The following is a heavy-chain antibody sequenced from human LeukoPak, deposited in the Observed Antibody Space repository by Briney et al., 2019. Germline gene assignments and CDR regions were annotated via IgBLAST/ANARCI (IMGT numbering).Heavy chain of an antibody. V-gene: IGHV1-18*01. D-gene: IGHD4-23*01. CDR1: GYTFTSHG. Sequence: ASVKVSCKASGYTFTSHGISWVRQAPGQGLEWMGWISAYNGNTNYAQKLQGRVTMTTDTSTSTAYMELRSLRSDDTAVYYCARNSPYYYYMDVWGKGTTVTVSS. J-gene: IGHJ6*03. CDR2: ISAYNGNT. CDR3: ARNSPYYYYMDV.